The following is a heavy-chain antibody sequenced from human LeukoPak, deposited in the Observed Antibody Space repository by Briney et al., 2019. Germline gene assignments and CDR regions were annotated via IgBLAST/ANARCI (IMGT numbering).Heavy chain of an antibody. CDR3: ARGSSYYMDV. CDR2: IYTNGIP. D-gene: IGHD3-10*01. CDR1: GGSISSGSYL. Sequence: PSQTLSLTCTVSGGSISSGSYLWSWIRQPAGKGLEWIGRIYTNGIPNYSPSLKSRITISLDTSKNQFSLKMNSVTAADTALYYCARGSSYYMDVWGKGTTVTVSS. J-gene: IGHJ6*03. V-gene: IGHV4-61*02.